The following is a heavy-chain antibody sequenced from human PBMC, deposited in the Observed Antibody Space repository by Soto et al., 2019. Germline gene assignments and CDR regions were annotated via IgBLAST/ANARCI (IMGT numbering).Heavy chain of an antibody. D-gene: IGHD2-2*01. Sequence: QVQLVQSGAEVKKPGSSVKVSCKASGGTFSSYTISWVRQAPGQGLEWMGRIIPILGIANYAQKFQGRVTITADKSTSTAYMELSSVRSEDTAVYYCARGDRCSSTSCYGYFDYWGQGTLVTVSS. CDR3: ARGDRCSSTSCYGYFDY. CDR1: GGTFSSYT. J-gene: IGHJ4*02. CDR2: IIPILGIA. V-gene: IGHV1-69*02.